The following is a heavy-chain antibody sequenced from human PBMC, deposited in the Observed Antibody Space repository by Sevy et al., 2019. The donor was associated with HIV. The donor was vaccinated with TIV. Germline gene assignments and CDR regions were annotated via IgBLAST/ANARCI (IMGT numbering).Heavy chain of an antibody. D-gene: IGHD2-8*01. V-gene: IGHV3-23*01. J-gene: IGHJ4*02. Sequence: GSLRLSCAASGFDFSIYSMSWVRQAPGKGLEWVSTLSFGCGKINYADSVKGRFTISRDNSKSSVYLQMNNMRVEDTAVYYCAREGCTKPHDYWGQGILVTVSS. CDR2: LSFGCGKI. CDR3: AREGCTKPHDY. CDR1: GFDFSIYS.